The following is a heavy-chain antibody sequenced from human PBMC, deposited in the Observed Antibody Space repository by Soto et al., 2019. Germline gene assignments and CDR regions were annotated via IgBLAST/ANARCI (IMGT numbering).Heavy chain of an antibody. D-gene: IGHD3-16*01. CDR2: IYYSGST. CDR3: AIDVRGSYFDY. V-gene: IGHV4-30-4*01. J-gene: IGHJ4*02. Sequence: QVQLQESGPGLVKPSQTLSLTCTVSGGSISSGDYYWRCIRQPPGKGLEWIGYIYYSGSTYYNPSLKILVTISVDTSKNQFSLKLSSVTAADTAVYYCAIDVRGSYFDYSGQGTLVTVSS. CDR1: GGSISSGDYY.